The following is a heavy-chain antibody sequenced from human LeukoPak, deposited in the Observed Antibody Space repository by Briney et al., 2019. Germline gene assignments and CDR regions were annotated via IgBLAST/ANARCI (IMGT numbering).Heavy chain of an antibody. Sequence: KPSETLSLTCTVSGPSISSYYWSWIRQPPGKGLEWIGYISYSGSTNYNPSLKSRVTISSDTSKNQVSLTLSSVTAADTAVYYCARHPELYFFDYWGQGTLVTVSS. J-gene: IGHJ4*02. D-gene: IGHD3-10*01. CDR3: ARHPELYFFDY. CDR1: GPSISSYY. CDR2: ISYSGST. V-gene: IGHV4-59*08.